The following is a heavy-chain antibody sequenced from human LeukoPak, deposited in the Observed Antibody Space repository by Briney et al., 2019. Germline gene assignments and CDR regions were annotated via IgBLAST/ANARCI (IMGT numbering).Heavy chain of an antibody. V-gene: IGHV3-30-3*01. CDR1: GFTFSSYA. D-gene: IGHD6-19*01. CDR3: ASNGGSYSSGWPANYFDY. J-gene: IGHJ4*02. CDR2: ISYDGSNK. Sequence: GGSLRLSCAASGFTFSSYAMHWVRQAPGKGLEWVAVISYDGSNKYYADSLKGRFTISRDNSKNTLYLQMNSLRAEDTAVYYCASNGGSYSSGWPANYFDYWGQGTLVPVSS.